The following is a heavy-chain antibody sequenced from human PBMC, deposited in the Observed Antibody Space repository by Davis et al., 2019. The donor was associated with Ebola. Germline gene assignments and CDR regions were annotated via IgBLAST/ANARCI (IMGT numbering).Heavy chain of an antibody. CDR3: ARAVRRNVLRFLEWLPSAGMDV. J-gene: IGHJ6*02. V-gene: IGHV4-34*01. D-gene: IGHD3-3*01. Sequence: SETLSLTCAVYGGSFSGYYWSWIRQPPGKGLEWIGEINHSGSTNYNPSLKSRVTISVDTSKNQFSLKLSSVTAADTAVYYWARAVRRNVLRFLEWLPSAGMDVWGQGTTVTVSS. CDR1: GGSFSGYY. CDR2: INHSGST.